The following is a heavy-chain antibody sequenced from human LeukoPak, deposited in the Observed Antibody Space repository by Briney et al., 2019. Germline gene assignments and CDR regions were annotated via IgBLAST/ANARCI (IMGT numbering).Heavy chain of an antibody. D-gene: IGHD3-10*01. CDR3: ATQSSYYYGSGSYMDV. V-gene: IGHV4-61*02. Sequence: SQTLSLTCTVSGGSISSGSYYWSWIRQPAGKGLEWIGRIYTSGSTNYNPSLKSRVTISVDRSKNQFSLKLSSVTAADTAVYYCATQSSYYYGSGSYMDVWAKGPRSPSPQ. CDR1: GGSISSGSYY. CDR2: IYTSGST. J-gene: IGHJ6*04.